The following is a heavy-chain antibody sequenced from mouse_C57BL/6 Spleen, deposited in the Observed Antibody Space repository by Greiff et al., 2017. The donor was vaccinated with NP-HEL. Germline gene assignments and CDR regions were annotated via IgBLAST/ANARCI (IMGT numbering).Heavy chain of an antibody. CDR3: TRKIDYYGSSYFDY. Sequence: LQQSGAELVRPGASVTLSCKASGYTFTDYEMHWVKQTPVHGLEWIGAIDPETGGTAYNQKFKGKAILTADKSSSTAYMELRSLTSEDSAVYYCTRKIDYYGSSYFDYWGQGTTLTVSS. V-gene: IGHV1-15*01. CDR1: GYTFTDYE. CDR2: IDPETGGT. J-gene: IGHJ2*01. D-gene: IGHD1-1*01.